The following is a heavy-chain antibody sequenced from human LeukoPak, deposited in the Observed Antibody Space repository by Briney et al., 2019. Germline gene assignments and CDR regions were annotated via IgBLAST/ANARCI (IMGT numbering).Heavy chain of an antibody. D-gene: IGHD6-13*01. V-gene: IGHV4-39*07. CDR3: ARGRLAAADHGGQMDV. Sequence: PSETLSLTCTVSGGSISSSSYYWGWIRQPPGKGLEWIGSIYHSGSTYYNPSLKSRVTISVDTSKNQFSLKLSSVTAADTAVYYCARGRLAAADHGGQMDVWGKGTTVTISS. CDR1: GGSISSSSYY. CDR2: IYHSGST. J-gene: IGHJ6*04.